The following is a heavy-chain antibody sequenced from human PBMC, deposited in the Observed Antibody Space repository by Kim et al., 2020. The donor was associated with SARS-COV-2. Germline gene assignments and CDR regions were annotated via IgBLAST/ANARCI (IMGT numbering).Heavy chain of an antibody. CDR3: ARSGVQSDAFDI. Sequence: SVKVSCKASGGTFSSYAISWVRQAPGQGLEWMGGIIPIFGTANYAQKFQGRVTITADESTSTAYMELSSLRSEDTAVYYCARSGVQSDAFDIWGQGTMVTVSS. J-gene: IGHJ3*02. CDR1: GGTFSSYA. D-gene: IGHD3-10*01. CDR2: IIPIFGTA. V-gene: IGHV1-69*13.